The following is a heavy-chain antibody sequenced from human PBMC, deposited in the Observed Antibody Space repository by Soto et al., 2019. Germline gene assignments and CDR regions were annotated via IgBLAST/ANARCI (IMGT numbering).Heavy chain of an antibody. CDR2: INAGNGNT. CDR3: ARDKWFCSGGSCYEGDAFDI. V-gene: IGHV1-3*01. Sequence: ASVKVSCKASGYTFTSYAMHWVRQAPGQRLEWMGWINAGNGNTKYSQKFQGRVTITRDTSAITAYMELSSLRSEDTAVYYCARDKWFCSGGSCYEGDAFDIWGQGTMVTVSS. CDR1: GYTFTSYA. D-gene: IGHD2-15*01. J-gene: IGHJ3*02.